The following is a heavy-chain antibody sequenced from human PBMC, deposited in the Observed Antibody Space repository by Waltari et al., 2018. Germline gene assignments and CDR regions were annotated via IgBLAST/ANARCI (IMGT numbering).Heavy chain of an antibody. D-gene: IGHD6-19*01. CDR1: GSAFCTWC. CDR3: ASLGYSSGWRDCYFDY. V-gene: IGHV3-30*03. CDR2: ISYDGSNK. Sequence: QVLLVESGGGVVQSGWSLRLSCAPSGSAFCTWCNHSVRQAPGKGLEWVAVISYDGSNKCYADSVKGRFTIARDNSKNTLYLQMNSRRAEDTVVYYCASLGYSSGWRDCYFDYWGQGTLVTVSS. J-gene: IGHJ4*02.